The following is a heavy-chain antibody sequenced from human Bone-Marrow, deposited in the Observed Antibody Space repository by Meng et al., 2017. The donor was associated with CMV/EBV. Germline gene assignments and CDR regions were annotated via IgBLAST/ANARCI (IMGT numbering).Heavy chain of an antibody. D-gene: IGHD3-10*01. CDR3: ATSITMVRGVIY. CDR2: ISYDGSNK. CDR1: GFTFSSYV. J-gene: IGHJ4*02. Sequence: VQLVESGGGGVQAGRSLRLSCPASGFTFSSYVMPWVRQAPGKGLEWVAVISYDGSNKYYADSVKGRFTISRDNSKNTLYLQMNSLRAEDTAVYYCATSITMVRGVIYWGQGTLVTVSS. V-gene: IGHV3-30-3*01.